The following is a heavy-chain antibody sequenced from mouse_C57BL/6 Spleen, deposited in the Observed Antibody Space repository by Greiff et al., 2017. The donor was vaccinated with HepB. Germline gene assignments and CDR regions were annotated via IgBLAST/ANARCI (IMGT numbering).Heavy chain of an antibody. CDR1: GYTFTSYW. CDR2: IHPNSGST. D-gene: IGHD2-4*01. CDR3: ARGAYDYDGAWFAY. J-gene: IGHJ3*01. V-gene: IGHV1-64*01. Sequence: QVQLQQPGAELVKPGASVKLSCKASGYTFTSYWMHWVKQRPGQGLEWIGMIHPNSGSTNYYEKFKSKATLTVDKSSSTAYMQLSSLTSEDSAVYYCARGAYDYDGAWFAYWGQGTLVTVSA.